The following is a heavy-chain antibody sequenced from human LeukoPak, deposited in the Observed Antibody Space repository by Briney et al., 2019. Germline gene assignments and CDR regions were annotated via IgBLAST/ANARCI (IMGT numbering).Heavy chain of an antibody. CDR3: ARGKIQLWLRWFDP. Sequence: SGTLSLTCAVHGGSFSGYYWSWIRQPPGKGLEWSGEINHSGRTNYNPSLKSRVTISVDTSKNQFSLKLSSVTAADTAVYYCARGKIQLWLRWFDPWGQGTLVTVSS. D-gene: IGHD5-18*01. V-gene: IGHV4-34*01. CDR1: GGSFSGYY. J-gene: IGHJ5*02. CDR2: INHSGRT.